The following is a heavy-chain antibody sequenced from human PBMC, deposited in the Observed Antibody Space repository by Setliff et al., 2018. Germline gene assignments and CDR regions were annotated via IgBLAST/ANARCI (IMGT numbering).Heavy chain of an antibody. D-gene: IGHD1-1*01. CDR2: IYYRGDT. J-gene: IGHJ4*02. CDR3: ARTGTYRYFDY. Sequence: SETLSLTCTVSGASLNSGTYYWGWIRQPPGKGLEWIGRIYYRGDTYYNPSLKGRLTISVDTAQNQSSLRLTSVTAADSAVYYCARTGTYRYFDYWGQGALVTVSS. CDR1: GASLNSGTYY. V-gene: IGHV4-39*01.